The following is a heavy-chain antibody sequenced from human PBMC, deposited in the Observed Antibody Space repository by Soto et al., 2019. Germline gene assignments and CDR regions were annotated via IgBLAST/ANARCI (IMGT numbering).Heavy chain of an antibody. Sequence: QVQLQESGPGLVKPSQTLSLTCTVSGGSISSGGYYWSWIRQHPGKGLEWIGCIYYSGSTYYNPSLKSRVTISVDTSKNQFSLKLSSVTAADTAVYYCARAQRLRYDFWSGSPYYFDYWGQGTLVTVSS. CDR2: IYYSGST. D-gene: IGHD3-3*01. J-gene: IGHJ4*02. V-gene: IGHV4-31*03. CDR3: ARAQRLRYDFWSGSPYYFDY. CDR1: GGSISSGGYY.